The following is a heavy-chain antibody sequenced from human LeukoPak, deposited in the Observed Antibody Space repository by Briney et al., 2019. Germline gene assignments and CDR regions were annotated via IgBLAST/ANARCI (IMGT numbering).Heavy chain of an antibody. CDR1: GFNVSSNY. CDR3: GRDNCGSPTCLDY. CDR2: IYSGGST. D-gene: IGHD2-2*01. Sequence: GGSLRLSCAVSGFNVSSNYLNWVRQAPGKGPEWVSVIYSGGSTYYADSVKGRFTISRDNSKNTVYLQTNSLRAEDTAVYYCGRDNCGSPTCLDYWGQGTLVSVSS. J-gene: IGHJ4*02. V-gene: IGHV3-66*01.